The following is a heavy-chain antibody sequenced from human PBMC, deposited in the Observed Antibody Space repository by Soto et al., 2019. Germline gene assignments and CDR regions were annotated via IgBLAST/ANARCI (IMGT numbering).Heavy chain of an antibody. CDR2: INGGDGGT. D-gene: IGHD6-19*01. CDR3: AQSSGWYALHY. V-gene: IGHV1-3*01. CDR1: GYTFADYA. J-gene: IGHJ4*02. Sequence: QVQLLQSGAEVKKPGASVKVSCKASGYTFADYAIHWVRLAPGQSLEWMGWINGGDGGTKYSQNFQDRVTFTRDTSATTAYMKLNSLSSEDTAVYYCAQSSGWYALHYWGQGTLVTVSS.